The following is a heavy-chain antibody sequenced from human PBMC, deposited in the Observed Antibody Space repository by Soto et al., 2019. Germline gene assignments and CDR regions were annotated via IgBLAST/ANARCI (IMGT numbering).Heavy chain of an antibody. J-gene: IGHJ6*02. CDR2: INAGNGNT. Sequence: GASVKVSCKASGYTFTSYAMHWVRQAPGQRLEWMEWINAGNGNTKYSQKFQGRVTITRDTSASTAYMELSSLRSEDTAVYYCARGGVLVPAAISRPGMDVWGQGTTVTVS. D-gene: IGHD2-2*01. V-gene: IGHV1-3*01. CDR3: ARGGVLVPAAISRPGMDV. CDR1: GYTFTSYA.